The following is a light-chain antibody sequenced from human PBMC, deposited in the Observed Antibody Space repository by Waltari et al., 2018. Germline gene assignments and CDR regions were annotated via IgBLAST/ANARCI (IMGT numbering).Light chain of an antibody. CDR3: QQSYSPPYS. J-gene: IGKJ2*01. V-gene: IGKV1-39*01. CDR1: QSIRTY. Sequence: DIQMTQSPSSLSASAGDRISITCRASQSIRTYLNWYQQKPGQAPGLLVYSRSYLQNGVPSRFSGTGSGAEFTLTITSVQPEDVATYFCQQSYSPPYSFGHGTKLEI. CDR2: SRS.